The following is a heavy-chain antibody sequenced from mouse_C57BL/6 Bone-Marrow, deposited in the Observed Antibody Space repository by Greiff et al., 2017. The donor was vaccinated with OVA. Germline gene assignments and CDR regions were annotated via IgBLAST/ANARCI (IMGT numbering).Heavy chain of an antibody. J-gene: IGHJ3*01. CDR3: ARHEEYYYGPRVWFAY. D-gene: IGHD2-1*01. V-gene: IGHV1-62-2*01. CDR2: FYPGSGSI. Sequence: VHLVESGAELVKPGASVKLSCKASGYTFTEYTIHWVKQRSGQGLEWIGWFYPGSGSIKYNEKFKDKATLTADKSSSTVYMELSRLTSEDSAVYFCARHEEYYYGPRVWFAYWGQGTLVTVSA. CDR1: GYTFTEYT.